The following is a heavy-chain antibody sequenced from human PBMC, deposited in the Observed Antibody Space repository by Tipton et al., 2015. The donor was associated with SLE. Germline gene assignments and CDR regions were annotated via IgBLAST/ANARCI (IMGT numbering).Heavy chain of an antibody. CDR2: INHSGST. D-gene: IGHD4-11*01. CDR3: ARGMAVTTHNWFDP. CDR1: GGSFSGYY. V-gene: IGHV4-34*01. Sequence: TLSLTCAVYGGSFSGYYWSWIRQPPGKGLEWIGEINHSGSTNYNPSLKSRVTISVDTSKNQFSLKLSSVTAADTAVYYCARGMAVTTHNWFDPWGQGTLVTVSS. J-gene: IGHJ5*02.